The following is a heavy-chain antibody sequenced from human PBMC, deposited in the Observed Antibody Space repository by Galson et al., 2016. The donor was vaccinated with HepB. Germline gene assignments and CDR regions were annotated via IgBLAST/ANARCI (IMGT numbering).Heavy chain of an antibody. CDR3: APAHPMGWFDP. Sequence: SVKVSCKVSGYTLTALSIHWVRQAPGEGLEWMGGFDPENGETIYAQKFQGRVTMTEDTSADTAYMELSSLRSEDSAVYYCAPAHPMGWFDPWGQGTLVTVSS. V-gene: IGHV1-24*01. CDR1: GYTLTALS. J-gene: IGHJ5*02. CDR2: FDPENGET.